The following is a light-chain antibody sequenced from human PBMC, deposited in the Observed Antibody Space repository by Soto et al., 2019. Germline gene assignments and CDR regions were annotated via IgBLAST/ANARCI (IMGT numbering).Light chain of an antibody. V-gene: IGLV1-51*02. Sequence: QSVLTQPPSVSAAPGQKVTISCSGNSSKIGNNYVSWYQQLPGTAPKLLIYEDNKRPSGIPDRFSGSKSGTSATLGITGLQTGDEADYYCGAWDSSLSEVVFGSGTKVTVL. CDR3: GAWDSSLSEVV. J-gene: IGLJ1*01. CDR1: SSKIGNNY. CDR2: EDN.